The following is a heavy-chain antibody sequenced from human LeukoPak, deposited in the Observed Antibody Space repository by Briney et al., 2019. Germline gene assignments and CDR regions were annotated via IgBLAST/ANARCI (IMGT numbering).Heavy chain of an antibody. CDR1: GGSISSYY. CDR3: AREADSSGYYYNWYFDL. CDR2: IYTSGST. J-gene: IGHJ2*01. V-gene: IGHV4-4*07. D-gene: IGHD3-22*01. Sequence: PSETLSLTCTVSGGSISSYYWSWIRQPGGRGLEWIGRIYTSGSTNYNPSLKSRVTMSVDTSKNQFSLKLSSVTAADTAVYYCAREADSSGYYYNWYFDLWGRGTLVTVSS.